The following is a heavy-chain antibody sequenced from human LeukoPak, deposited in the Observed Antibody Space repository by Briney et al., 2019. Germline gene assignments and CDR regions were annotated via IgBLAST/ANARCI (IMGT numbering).Heavy chain of an antibody. J-gene: IGHJ4*02. CDR1: GFTFSSYA. V-gene: IGHV3-30*03. Sequence: GRSLRLSCAASGFTFSSYAMHWVRQAPGKGLEWVAFISYDGSYKYYADSVKGRFTISRDNSKNTLYLQMNSLRAEDTAVYYCARVSSSSLFDYWGQGTLVTVSS. CDR3: ARVSSSSLFDY. CDR2: ISYDGSYK. D-gene: IGHD6-6*01.